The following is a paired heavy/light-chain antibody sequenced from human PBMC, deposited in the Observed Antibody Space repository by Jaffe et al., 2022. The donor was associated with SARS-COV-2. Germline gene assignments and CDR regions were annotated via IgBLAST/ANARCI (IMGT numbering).Heavy chain of an antibody. D-gene: IGHD2-21*02. V-gene: IGHV3-33*01. CDR1: GFPFRSYG. CDR3: ARDFVVVTVTMDKESWFDS. J-gene: IGHJ5*01. Sequence: QVHLVESGGGVVQPGRSLRLSCEGSGFPFRSYGMHWVRQAPGKGLEWVAVIRNDGSQKYYADSVKGRFTISRDNSKNTVYLEMNSLRAEDTAVYFCARDFVVVTVTMDKESWFDSWGQGTLVVVSS. CDR2: IRNDGSQK.
Light chain of an antibody. V-gene: IGKV3-20*01. CDR3: QQFIDSPPTYT. CDR2: GAS. J-gene: IGKJ2*01. Sequence: EIVLTQSPGTLSLSPGERATLSCRASQTVKTNYLAWYQQKPGQAPRLLIYGASSRATGIPDRFSGSGSGTDFTLTISRLEPEDFAVYYCQQFIDSPPTYTFGQGTKLEIK. CDR1: QTVKTNY.